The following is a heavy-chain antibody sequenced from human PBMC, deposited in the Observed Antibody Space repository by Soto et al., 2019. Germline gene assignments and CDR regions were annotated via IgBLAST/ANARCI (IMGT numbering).Heavy chain of an antibody. CDR3: GKDPNGDYFGTFDF. CDR1: GLSFDNYA. V-gene: IGHV3-23*01. J-gene: IGHJ3*01. Sequence: EVQFLESGGGMVRPGGSLRLSCVASGLSFDNYAMTWVRQSPGKGLEWLACITGNGAVTSYTDSVRGRFTISRDNSKNTLYLQMDSLRADDTAVYYCGKDPNGDYFGTFDFWGQGTTVTVSS. D-gene: IGHD4-17*01. CDR2: ITGNGAVT.